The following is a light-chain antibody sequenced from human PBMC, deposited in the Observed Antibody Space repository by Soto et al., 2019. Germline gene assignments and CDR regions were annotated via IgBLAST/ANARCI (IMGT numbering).Light chain of an antibody. V-gene: IGLV2-14*01. Sequence: LTPPASESGSPGQSITISCTGTSSDVGSYNHVSWYQQHPGKAPKLMIYEVSNRPSGVSNRSSGSKSGNTASLTISGLQAEDEADYYCSSYTSSSTLYDFGSGTKVTVL. CDR1: SSDVGSYNH. J-gene: IGLJ1*01. CDR2: EVS. CDR3: SSYTSSSTLYD.